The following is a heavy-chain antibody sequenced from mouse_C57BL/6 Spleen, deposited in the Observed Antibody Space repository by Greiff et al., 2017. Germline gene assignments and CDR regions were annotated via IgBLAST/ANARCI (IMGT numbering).Heavy chain of an antibody. CDR1: GYTFTSYW. CDR3: ARGGKWEGRDY. V-gene: IGHV1-69*01. J-gene: IGHJ2*01. CDR2: IDPSDSYT. D-gene: IGHD4-1*01. Sequence: QVQLQQPGAELVMPGASVKLSCKASGYTFTSYWMHWVKQRPGQGLEWIGEIDPSDSYTNYNQKFKGKSTLTVDKSSSTAYMQLSSLTSEDSAVYYGARGGKWEGRDYWGQGTTLTVSA.